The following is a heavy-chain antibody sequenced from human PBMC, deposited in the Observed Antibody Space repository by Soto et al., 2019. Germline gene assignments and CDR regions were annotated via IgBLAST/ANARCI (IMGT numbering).Heavy chain of an antibody. J-gene: IGHJ4*02. CDR3: AKASGYPWAVPDD. D-gene: IGHD3-9*01. V-gene: IGHV3-30*18. Sequence: PGGSLRLSCAASGFTLSSYGMHWVRQAPGKGLEGVAVISYDGSNKYYADSVKGRFTISRDNSKNTLYLQMNSLRAEDTAVYYCAKASGYPWAVPDDWGQGTLVTVSS. CDR1: GFTLSSYG. CDR2: ISYDGSNK.